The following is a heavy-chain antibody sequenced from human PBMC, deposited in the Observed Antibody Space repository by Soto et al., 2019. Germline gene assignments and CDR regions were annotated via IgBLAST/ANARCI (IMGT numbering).Heavy chain of an antibody. CDR2: IWYDGSNK. J-gene: IGHJ6*02. CDR3: ASAEYCSSTSCHTPDIYGMDV. CDR1: GFTFSSYG. V-gene: IGHV3-33*01. D-gene: IGHD2-2*01. Sequence: QVQLVESGGGVVQPGRSLRLSCAASGFTFSSYGMHWVRQAPGKGLEWVAVIWYDGSNKYYADSVKGRFTISRDNSKNTLYLQMNSLRAEDTAVYYCASAEYCSSTSCHTPDIYGMDVWGQGTTVTVSS.